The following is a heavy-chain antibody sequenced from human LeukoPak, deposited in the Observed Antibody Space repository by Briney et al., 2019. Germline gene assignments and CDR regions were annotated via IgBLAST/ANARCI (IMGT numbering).Heavy chain of an antibody. CDR3: ARDASSSWYDGHYYLDY. J-gene: IGHJ4*02. D-gene: IGHD6-13*01. CDR1: GGSISSGGYY. Sequence: SQTLSLTCTVSGGSISSGGYYWSWIRQHPGKGLEWIGYIYYSGSTYYNPSLKSRVTISVDTSKNQFSLKLSSVSAADTAVYYCARDASSSWYDGHYYLDYGAREPLATVSS. V-gene: IGHV4-31*03. CDR2: IYYSGST.